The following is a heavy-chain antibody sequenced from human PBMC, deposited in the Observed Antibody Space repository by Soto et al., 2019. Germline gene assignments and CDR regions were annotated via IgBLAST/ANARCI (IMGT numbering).Heavy chain of an antibody. D-gene: IGHD3-16*01. CDR1: GFTFSNSW. Sequence: EAQLLESGGGLVQPGGSLRLSCAASGFTFSNSWMNWVRQAPGKGLEWVANIRPDGSESQYVDSVKGRFIISRDNDKKSLYLPMNDMRAEDTAVYYCARGGSYNCDHLGQGTLVTVS. CDR2: IRPDGSES. CDR3: ARGGSYNCDH. J-gene: IGHJ4*02. V-gene: IGHV3-7*01.